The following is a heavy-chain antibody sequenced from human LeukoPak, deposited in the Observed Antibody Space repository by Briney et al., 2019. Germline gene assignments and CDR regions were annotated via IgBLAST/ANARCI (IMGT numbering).Heavy chain of an antibody. V-gene: IGHV1-3*03. D-gene: IGHD2-2*01. CDR3: ARSCSSTSCYAEGDY. CDR1: GYTFTSYA. J-gene: IGHJ4*02. CDR2: INAGNGNT. Sequence: ASVKVSCKASGYTFTSYAMHWVRRAPGQRLEWMGWINAGNGNTKYSQEFQGRVTITRDTSASTAYMELSSLRSEDMAVYYCARSCSSTSCYAEGDYWGQGTLVTVSS.